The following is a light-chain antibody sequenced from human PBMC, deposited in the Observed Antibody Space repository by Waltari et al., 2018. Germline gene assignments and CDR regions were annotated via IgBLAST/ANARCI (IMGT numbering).Light chain of an antibody. CDR3: TSFTSSRTYV. CDR1: SSDVGGYDY. J-gene: IGLJ1*01. V-gene: IGLV2-14*03. Sequence: QSALTQPVSVSGSPGQSIAISCTGTSSDVGGYDYVFWYQQHPGKVPKLMIYDVSARPSGVSNRFSGSKSGNTASLTISGLQAEDEAVYYCTSFTSSRTYVFGTGTKVTVL. CDR2: DVS.